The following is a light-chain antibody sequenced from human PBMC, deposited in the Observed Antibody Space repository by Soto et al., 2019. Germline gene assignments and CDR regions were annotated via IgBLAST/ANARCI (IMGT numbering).Light chain of an antibody. CDR3: QQGIT. Sequence: EIVMTHSPATLSVSPGERATLSCRASQSVSSNLAWYQQKPGQAPRLLIYGASTRATGIPARFSGSGSGTEFTLTISSLQSEDFAVYYCQQGITFGQGTRLEIK. CDR1: QSVSSN. J-gene: IGKJ5*01. V-gene: IGKV3-15*01. CDR2: GAS.